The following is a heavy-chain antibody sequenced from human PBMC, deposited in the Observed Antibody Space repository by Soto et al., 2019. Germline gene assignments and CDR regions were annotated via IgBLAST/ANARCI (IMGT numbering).Heavy chain of an antibody. CDR2: ISAYNGNT. V-gene: IGHV1-18*01. J-gene: IGHJ4*02. Sequence: QVQLVQSGAEVKKPGASVKVSCKASGYTFTSYGISWVRQAPGQGLEWMGWISAYNGNTNYAQKLQGRVTMTTDTSTSTGYMELRSLRSDDTAVYYCARDRGAYDFWRGYPRGVFDFWGQGTLVTVSS. D-gene: IGHD3-3*01. CDR1: GYTFTSYG. CDR3: ARDRGAYDFWRGYPRGVFDF.